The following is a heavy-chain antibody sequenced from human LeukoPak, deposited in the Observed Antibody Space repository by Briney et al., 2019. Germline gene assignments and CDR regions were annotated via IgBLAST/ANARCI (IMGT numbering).Heavy chain of an antibody. Sequence: PGGSLRLSCAASGFTFSSYAMSWVRQAPGKGLEWVSAISGSGSSTYYADSVKGRFTIPRDNSKNTLYLQMNSLGAEDTAVYYCAKDGMATISYYFDYWGQGTLVTVSS. CDR2: ISGSGSST. D-gene: IGHD5-24*01. J-gene: IGHJ4*02. V-gene: IGHV3-23*01. CDR3: AKDGMATISYYFDY. CDR1: GFTFSSYA.